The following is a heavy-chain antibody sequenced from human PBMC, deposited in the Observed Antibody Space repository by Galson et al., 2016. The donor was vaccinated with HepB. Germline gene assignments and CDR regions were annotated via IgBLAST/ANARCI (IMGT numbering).Heavy chain of an antibody. J-gene: IGHJ4*02. D-gene: IGHD3-10*01. CDR1: GFTFSDYY. V-gene: IGHV3-11*01. Sequence: SLRLSCAASGFTFSDYYMNWIRQAPGKGLEWGSSISSSGSTIYYADSVKGRFIISRDNAKNSLYLHMKSLRAEDTAVHYCARDRKVLLWFGEPEDYWGQGTLVSVSS. CDR3: ARDRKVLLWFGEPEDY. CDR2: ISSSGSTI.